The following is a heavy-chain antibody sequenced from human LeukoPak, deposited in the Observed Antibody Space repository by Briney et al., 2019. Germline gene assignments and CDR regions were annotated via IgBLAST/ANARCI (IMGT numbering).Heavy chain of an antibody. J-gene: IGHJ4*02. Sequence: GGSLRLSCAASGFTVSSNYMSWVRQAPGKGLEWVSGINWNGGSTGYADSVKGRFTISRDNAKNSLYLQMNSLRAEDTALYYCARGGYGDGSFDYWGQGTLVTVSS. CDR2: INWNGGST. CDR1: GFTVSSNY. V-gene: IGHV3-20*04. CDR3: ARGGYGDGSFDY. D-gene: IGHD4-17*01.